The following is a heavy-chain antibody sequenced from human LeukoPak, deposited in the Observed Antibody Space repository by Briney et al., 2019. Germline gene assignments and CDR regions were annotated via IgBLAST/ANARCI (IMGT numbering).Heavy chain of an antibody. CDR1: GGSISSSSFF. V-gene: IGHV4-39*01. D-gene: IGHD1-26*01. CDR3: ARWDNEFDY. J-gene: IGHJ4*01. Sequence: PSETLSLTCTVSGGSISSSSFFWAWIRQPPGKGLEWTGTINYSGRSYPNPSLKSRVAISVDTSKNQFYLNLSSVTAADTAVYYCARWDNEFDYWGQEPWSPSPQ. CDR2: INYSGRS.